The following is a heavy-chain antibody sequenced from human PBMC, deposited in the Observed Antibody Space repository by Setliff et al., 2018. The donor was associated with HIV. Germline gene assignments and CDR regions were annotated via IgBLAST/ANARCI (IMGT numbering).Heavy chain of an antibody. CDR3: AGGRYFRDIRDSRFDF. V-gene: IGHV4-31*03. CDR2: MYHGGST. J-gene: IGHJ4*02. CDR1: GVSITTDGYY. D-gene: IGHD3-9*01. Sequence: SETLSLTCSVSGVSITTDGYYWSWIRHYPGKGLEWIGYMYHGGSTYYNASLASRLIMSLDPSKNQFSLKLNSMTAADTAMYYCAGGRYFRDIRDSRFDFWGQGMLVTVS.